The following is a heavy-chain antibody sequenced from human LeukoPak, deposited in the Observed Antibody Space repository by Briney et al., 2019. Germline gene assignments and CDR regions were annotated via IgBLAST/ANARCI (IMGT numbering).Heavy chain of an antibody. CDR1: GFTFSSYA. J-gene: IGHJ5*02. CDR2: ISYDGSNK. Sequence: GGSLRLSCAASGFTFSSYAMHWVRQAPGKGLEWVAVISYDGSNKYYADSVKGRFTISRDNSKNTLYLQMNSLRAEDTAVYYCAGDPRRIFFAIPWGQRTLVTVSS. V-gene: IGHV3-30-3*01. CDR3: AGDPRRIFFAIP. D-gene: IGHD3-3*01.